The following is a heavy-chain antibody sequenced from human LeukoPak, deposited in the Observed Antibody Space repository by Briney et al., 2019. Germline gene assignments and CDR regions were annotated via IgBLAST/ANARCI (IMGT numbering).Heavy chain of an antibody. V-gene: IGHV4-38-2*02. CDR1: GYSISSGYY. CDR2: IYHSGST. D-gene: IGHD3-3*01. Sequence: SETLSLTCTVSGYSISSGYYWGWIRQPPGKGLEWIGSIYHSGSTYYNPSLKSRVTISVDTSKNQFSLKLSSVTAADTDVYYCARDYSDTYYDFWSGYYVDYWGQGTLVTVSS. CDR3: ARDYSDTYYDFWSGYYVDY. J-gene: IGHJ4*02.